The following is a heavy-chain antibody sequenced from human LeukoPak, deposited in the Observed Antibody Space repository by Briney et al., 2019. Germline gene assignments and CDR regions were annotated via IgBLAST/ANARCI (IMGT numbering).Heavy chain of an antibody. J-gene: IGHJ4*02. CDR1: GYTFTNYG. CDR2: ISAYNGNT. V-gene: IGHV1-18*01. Sequence: ASVKVSCKASGYTFTNYGISWVRQAPGQGLEWMGWISAYNGNTYYAQKLQGRVTMTTDTSTSTAYMELRSLRYDDTAVYYCARVSGYCSGGSCTYDYWGQGTLVTVSS. CDR3: ARVSGYCSGGSCTYDY. D-gene: IGHD2-15*01.